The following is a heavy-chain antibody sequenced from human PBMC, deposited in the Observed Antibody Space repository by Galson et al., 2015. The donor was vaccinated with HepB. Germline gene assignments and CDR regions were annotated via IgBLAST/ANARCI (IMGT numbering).Heavy chain of an antibody. D-gene: IGHD3-22*01. CDR1: GFTFDDYA. J-gene: IGHJ4*02. Sequence: SLRLSCAASGFTFDDYAMHWVRQAPGKGLEWVSGISWNSGSIGYADSVKGRFTISRDNAKNSLYLQMNSLRAEDTALYYCAKGGITMIVGDFDYWGQGTLVTVSS. CDR3: AKGGITMIVGDFDY. V-gene: IGHV3-9*01. CDR2: ISWNSGSI.